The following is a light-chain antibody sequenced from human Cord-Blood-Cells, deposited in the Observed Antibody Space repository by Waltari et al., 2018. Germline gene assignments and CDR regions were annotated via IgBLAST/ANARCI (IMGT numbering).Light chain of an antibody. CDR1: QSISSY. V-gene: IGKV1-39*01. J-gene: IGKJ1*01. CDR3: QQSYSTLEWT. Sequence: DIQMTQSPSSLSASVGDRVTITCRASQSISSYLNWYQQKPGKAPKLLIYAASSLQSGVSSRFSGSGSGTDFTLTISSLQPEDFATYYCQQSYSTLEWTFGQGTKVEIK. CDR2: AAS.